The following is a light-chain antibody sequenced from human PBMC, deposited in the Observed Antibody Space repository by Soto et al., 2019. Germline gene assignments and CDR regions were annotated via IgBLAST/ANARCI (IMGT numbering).Light chain of an antibody. Sequence: DIPMTQSPSSLSASIGDRVTITCRASQGIGNYLAWFQQKPGKVPKLLIYAASTLLSGTPSRFRGSGSGTDFTLTISSLQPEDVATYYCQKYDSAPQTFGQGTKVEI. CDR3: QKYDSAPQT. J-gene: IGKJ1*01. CDR1: QGIGNY. V-gene: IGKV1-27*01. CDR2: AAS.